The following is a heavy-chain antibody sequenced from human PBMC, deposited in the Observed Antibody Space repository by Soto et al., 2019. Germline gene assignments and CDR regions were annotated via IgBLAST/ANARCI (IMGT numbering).Heavy chain of an antibody. V-gene: IGHV3-48*01. D-gene: IGHD3-10*01. Sequence: EVQLVESGGGLVQPGGSLRLSCAASGFTFSSYSMNWVRQAPGKGLEWVSYISSSSSTIYYADSVKGRFTISRDNAKNSLYLQRNSLRAEDTAVYYCARESAGDDAFDIWGQGTMVTVSS. CDR1: GFTFSSYS. CDR3: ARESAGDDAFDI. CDR2: ISSSSSTI. J-gene: IGHJ3*02.